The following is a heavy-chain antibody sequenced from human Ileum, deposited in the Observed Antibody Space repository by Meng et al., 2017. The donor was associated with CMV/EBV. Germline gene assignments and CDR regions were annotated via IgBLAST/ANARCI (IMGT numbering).Heavy chain of an antibody. Sequence: TVSGGSISSSSYYWGWSRQPPGKGLEWIGSIYYSGSTYYNPSLKSRVTISVDTSKNQFSLKLSSVTAADTAVYYCARAPSNNNWFDPWGQGTLVTVSS. CDR2: IYYSGST. CDR1: GGSISSSSYY. CDR3: ARAPSNNNWFDP. D-gene: IGHD2/OR15-2a*01. J-gene: IGHJ5*02. V-gene: IGHV4-39*07.